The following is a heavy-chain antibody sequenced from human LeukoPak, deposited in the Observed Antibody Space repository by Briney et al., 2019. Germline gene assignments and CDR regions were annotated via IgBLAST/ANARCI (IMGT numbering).Heavy chain of an antibody. V-gene: IGHV1-69*01. Sequence: GASVKVSCKASGGTFSSYAISWVRQAPGQGLEWMGGMIPIFGTANYAQKFQGRVTITADESTSTAYMELSSLRSEDTAVYYCAKNSEFEVPAAIGGWFDPWGQGTLVTVSS. CDR3: AKNSEFEVPAAIGGWFDP. CDR2: MIPIFGTA. J-gene: IGHJ5*02. CDR1: GGTFSSYA. D-gene: IGHD2-2*02.